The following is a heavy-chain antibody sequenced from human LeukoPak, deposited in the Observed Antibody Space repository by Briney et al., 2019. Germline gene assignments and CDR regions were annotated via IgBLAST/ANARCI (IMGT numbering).Heavy chain of an antibody. Sequence: GGSLRLSCAASGFTFSSYSMNWVRQAPGKGLEWVAVISYDGSNKYYADSVKGRFTISRDNSKNTLYLQMNSVRAEDTAVYYCARDIVVVPAAIHYYMDVWGKGTTVTVSS. CDR1: GFTFSSYS. V-gene: IGHV3-30*03. J-gene: IGHJ6*03. CDR3: ARDIVVVPAAIHYYMDV. D-gene: IGHD2-2*02. CDR2: ISYDGSNK.